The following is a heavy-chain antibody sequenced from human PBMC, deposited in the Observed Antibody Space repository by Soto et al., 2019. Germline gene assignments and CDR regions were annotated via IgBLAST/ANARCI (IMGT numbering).Heavy chain of an antibody. CDR1: GFTFSTYG. J-gene: IGHJ4*02. V-gene: IGHV3-30*18. CDR2: ISYDGSNH. CDR3: AKDLAYLTLPSLVLDY. Sequence: QVHLVESGGGVVQAGRSLRLSCAASGFTFSTYGMHWVRQAPGKGLEWVALISYDGSNHYYAASVKGRFTMSRDSSTSTVYLQMNSLRAADTAVYYCAKDLAYLTLPSLVLDYWGQGTLVTVSS. D-gene: IGHD6-13*01.